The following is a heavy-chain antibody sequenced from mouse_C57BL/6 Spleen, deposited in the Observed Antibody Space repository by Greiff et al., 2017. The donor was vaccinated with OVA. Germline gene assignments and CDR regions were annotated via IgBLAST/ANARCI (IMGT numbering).Heavy chain of an antibody. CDR1: GYTFTSYG. Sequence: VQLQQSGAELARPGASVKLSCKASGYTFTSYGISWVKQRTGQGLEWIGEIYPRSGNTYYNEKFKGKATLTADKSSSTAYMELRSLTSEDSAVYFCARSAVTSHYYAMDYWGQGTSVTVSS. CDR3: ARSAVTSHYYAMDY. D-gene: IGHD2-5*01. CDR2: IYPRSGNT. V-gene: IGHV1-81*01. J-gene: IGHJ4*01.